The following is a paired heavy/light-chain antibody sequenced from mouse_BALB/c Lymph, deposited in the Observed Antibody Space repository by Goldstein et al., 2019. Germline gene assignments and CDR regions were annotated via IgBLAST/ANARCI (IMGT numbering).Light chain of an antibody. CDR1: KSLLHSNGNTY. Sequence: DIVMTQAAPSITVTPGESVSISCRSSKSLLHSNGNTYFYWFLQRPGQSPQLLIYRMSNLASGVPDRFSGSGSGTAFTLRISRVEADDVGVYYCMQHLEYPYTFGGGTKLEIK. CDR3: MQHLEYPYT. V-gene: IGKV2-137*01. CDR2: RMS. J-gene: IGKJ2*01.
Heavy chain of an antibody. J-gene: IGHJ4*01. CDR1: GYTFISYY. CDR3: TRGSRYPYYYTMDY. D-gene: IGHD2-12*01. V-gene: IGHV1-53*01. Sequence: QVQLQQSGAELVKPGASVKLSCKASGYTFISYYMYWVRQRPGQGLEWIGEISPSNGATNFNEKFKNKATLTVDRSSSTAYMQLSSLTSEDSAVYYCTRGSRYPYYYTMDYWGQGTSVTVSS. CDR2: ISPSNGAT.